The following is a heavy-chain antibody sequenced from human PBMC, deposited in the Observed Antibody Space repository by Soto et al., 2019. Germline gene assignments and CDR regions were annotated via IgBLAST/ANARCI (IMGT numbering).Heavy chain of an antibody. V-gene: IGHV1-69*02. CDR3: AIPNNPYIDPGRDFFEF. CDR2: ILPVLGIA. Sequence: QVHLVQSGAEVKKPGSSVKVSCKASGGTFSTSTITWLRQAPGQGLEWMGRILPVLGIANYAQKFQGRITITADKSTSTAYMELSSLRSEDTAVFYCAIPNNPYIDPGRDFFEFWGQGTLVTVSS. J-gene: IGHJ4*02. CDR1: GGTFSTST. D-gene: IGHD1-26*01.